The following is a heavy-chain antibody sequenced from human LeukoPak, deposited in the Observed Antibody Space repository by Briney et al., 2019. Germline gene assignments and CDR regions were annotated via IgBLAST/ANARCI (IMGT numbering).Heavy chain of an antibody. J-gene: IGHJ3*02. CDR3: ARGGSSWDFAFDI. D-gene: IGHD6-13*01. CDR2: ISSSSSYI. CDR1: GFTFSSYS. V-gene: IGHV3-21*06. Sequence: GGSLRLSCAASGFTFSSYSMNWVRQAPGKGLEWVSSISSSSSYIFYADSVKGRFTISRDNAKNSLYLQMNSLRAEDTAVYYCARGGSSWDFAFDIWGQGTMVTVSS.